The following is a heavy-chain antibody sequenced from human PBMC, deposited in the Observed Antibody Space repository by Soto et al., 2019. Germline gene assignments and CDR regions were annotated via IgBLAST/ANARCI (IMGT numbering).Heavy chain of an antibody. CDR2: IKSYNQDGTT. V-gene: IGHV3-15*05. Sequence: EVHLVESGGGLVKPGGSLRLSCEASGIVFTNAWMNWVRQPPGKGLEWVGRIKSYNQDGTTEYAALVKGRFTISRDDSQNTLSLQMDSLKPADTAVYYCTTGESGSGTYYDAYHFWGQGTMVTVSS. CDR3: TTGESGSGTYYDAYHF. J-gene: IGHJ3*01. CDR1: GIVFTNAW. D-gene: IGHD3-10*01.